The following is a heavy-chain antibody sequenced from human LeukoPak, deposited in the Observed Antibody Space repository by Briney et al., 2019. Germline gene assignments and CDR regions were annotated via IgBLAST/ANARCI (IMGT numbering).Heavy chain of an antibody. CDR2: IYYSGST. Sequence: SETLSLTCTVSGGSISSSSYYWGWIRQPPGKGLEWIGSIYYSGSTYYNPSLKSRVTISVDTSKNQFSLKLSSVTAADTAVYYCATYGSGSYPFDPWGQGTLVTVSS. V-gene: IGHV4-39*01. D-gene: IGHD3-10*01. CDR3: ATYGSGSYPFDP. J-gene: IGHJ5*02. CDR1: GGSISSSSYY.